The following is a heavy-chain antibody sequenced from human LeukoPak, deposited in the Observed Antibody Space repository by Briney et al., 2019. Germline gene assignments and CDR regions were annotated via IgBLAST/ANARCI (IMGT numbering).Heavy chain of an antibody. Sequence: PGGSLRLSCAASGFTFSSYSMNWVRQAPGKGLEWVSYISSSSSTIYYADSVKGRFTISRDNAKNSLYLQMNSLRAEDTAVYYCARGYGAAAAYKYFQHWGQGTLVTVSS. J-gene: IGHJ1*01. D-gene: IGHD6-13*01. CDR3: ARGYGAAAAYKYFQH. CDR2: ISSSSSTI. CDR1: GFTFSSYS. V-gene: IGHV3-48*01.